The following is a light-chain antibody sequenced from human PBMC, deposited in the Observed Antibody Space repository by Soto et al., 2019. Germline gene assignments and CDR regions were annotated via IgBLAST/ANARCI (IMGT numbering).Light chain of an antibody. J-gene: IGKJ1*01. CDR3: QQNYSATWT. CDR1: QGISTY. Sequence: DIQMTQSPSSLSASVGDRLTITCRASQGISTYLNWYQQKPGKAAKLLIYAASTLQSGVPLRFSGSGSETDFTLTISRLQPEDFASYSCQQNYSATWTVGQGTKVDSK. V-gene: IGKV1-39*01. CDR2: AAS.